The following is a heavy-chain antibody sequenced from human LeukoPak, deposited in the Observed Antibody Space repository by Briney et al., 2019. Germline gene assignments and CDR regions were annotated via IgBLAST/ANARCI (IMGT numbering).Heavy chain of an antibody. D-gene: IGHD3-22*01. V-gene: IGHV3-7*01. CDR1: GFTFSSYW. Sequence: GGSLRLSCAASGFTFSSYWMSWVRQAPGKGLEWVANIKQDGSEKYYVDSVKGRFTISRDNAKNSLYLQMNRLRAEDTAVYYCARDSMIVGGAFDIWGQGTMVTVSS. J-gene: IGHJ3*02. CDR2: IKQDGSEK. CDR3: ARDSMIVGGAFDI.